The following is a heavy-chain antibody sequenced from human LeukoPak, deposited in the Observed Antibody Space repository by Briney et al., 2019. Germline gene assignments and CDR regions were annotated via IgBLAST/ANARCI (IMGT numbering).Heavy chain of an antibody. CDR3: AREGLEYSSSSPWFDP. D-gene: IGHD6-6*01. CDR1: GYTFTSYG. Sequence: GASVKVSCKASGYTFTSYGISWVRQAPGQGLEWMGGIIPIFGTANYAQKFQGRVTITADESTSTAYMELSSLRSEDTAVYYCAREGLEYSSSSPWFDPWGQGTLVTVSS. V-gene: IGHV1-69*13. CDR2: IIPIFGTA. J-gene: IGHJ5*02.